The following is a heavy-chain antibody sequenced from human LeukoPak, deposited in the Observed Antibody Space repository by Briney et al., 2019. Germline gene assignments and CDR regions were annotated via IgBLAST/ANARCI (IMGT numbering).Heavy chain of an antibody. J-gene: IGHJ5*02. D-gene: IGHD2-8*01. V-gene: IGHV3-7*05. CDR1: EFTFSSSW. CDR3: AREEGYCANGACYFWFDP. CDR2: IKQDGSEK. Sequence: GGSLRLSCAASEFTFSSSWMSWVRQAPGKGLEWVANIKQDGSEKYYVDSVKGRFTISRDNAKNSLYLQMNSLRAEDTAVYYCAREEGYCANGACYFWFDPWGQGTLVTVSS.